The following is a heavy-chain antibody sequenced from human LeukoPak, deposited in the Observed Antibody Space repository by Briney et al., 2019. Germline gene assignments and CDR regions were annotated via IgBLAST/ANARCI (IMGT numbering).Heavy chain of an antibody. V-gene: IGHV3-30*18. CDR3: AKEKAIGTINYGLDV. D-gene: IGHD1-1*01. J-gene: IGHJ6*02. CDR1: GYIFDTYG. CDR2: IAYDGSNQ. Sequence: GGSLRLSCAASGYIFDTYGMLWVRQAPGKGLEWVAVIAYDGSNQYHADSVKGRFTISRDNSKNTLYLQMNSLRGEDTAVYYCAKEKAIGTINYGLDVWGQGTTVTVSS.